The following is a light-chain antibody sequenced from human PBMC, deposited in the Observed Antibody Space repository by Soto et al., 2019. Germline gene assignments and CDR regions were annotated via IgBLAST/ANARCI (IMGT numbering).Light chain of an antibody. V-gene: IGKV1-39*01. Sequence: DIPMTQSPSSLSASVGDRVTITCRASQNINTYLNWCQQKPGKAPNLLIYAASSLQSGVPSRFSGSGSGTDFTLTISSLQPEDFATYYCQQSYSTPYTFGQGTQLEMK. CDR2: AAS. J-gene: IGKJ2*01. CDR3: QQSYSTPYT. CDR1: QNINTY.